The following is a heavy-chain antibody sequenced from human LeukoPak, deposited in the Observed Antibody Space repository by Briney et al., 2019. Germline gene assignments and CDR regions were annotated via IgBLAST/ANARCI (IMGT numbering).Heavy chain of an antibody. V-gene: IGHV3-23*01. CDR2: TSGSGVNS. J-gene: IGHJ4*02. CDR3: AKEYSGYDFDY. Sequence: GSLRLSCAASGFTLRSYDMSWVRQAPGKGLEWVAATSGSGVNSYYADSVRGRFTISRDNSQNTLYLQMDSLRAEDTALYYCAKEYSGYDFDYWGQGTLVTVS. CDR1: GFTLRSYD. D-gene: IGHD5-12*01.